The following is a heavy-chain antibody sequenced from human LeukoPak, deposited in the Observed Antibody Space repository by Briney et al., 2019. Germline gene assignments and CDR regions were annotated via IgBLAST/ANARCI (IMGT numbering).Heavy chain of an antibody. CDR3: ARDRYYDSSGYVTGH. J-gene: IGHJ4*02. V-gene: IGHV1-2*02. CDR2: INPNSGGT. D-gene: IGHD3-22*01. Sequence: ASVKVSCKASGYTFTGYYMHWVRQAPGQGLEWMGWINPNSGGTNYAQKFQGRVTMTRDTSISTAYMELSRLRSDDTAVYYCARDRYYDSSGYVTGHWGQGTLVTVSS. CDR1: GYTFTGYY.